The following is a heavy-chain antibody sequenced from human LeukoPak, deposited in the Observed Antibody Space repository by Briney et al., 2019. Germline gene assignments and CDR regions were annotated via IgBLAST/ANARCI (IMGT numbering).Heavy chain of an antibody. D-gene: IGHD5-12*01. V-gene: IGHV4-34*01. Sequence: SETLSLTCAVYGGSFSGYYWSWIRQPPGKGLEWIGEINHSGSTNYNPSLKSRVTISVDTSKNQFSLKLSSVTDADTDVYYCARGAARLRYYFDYWGQGTLVTVSS. J-gene: IGHJ4*02. CDR2: INHSGST. CDR1: GGSFSGYY. CDR3: ARGAARLRYYFDY.